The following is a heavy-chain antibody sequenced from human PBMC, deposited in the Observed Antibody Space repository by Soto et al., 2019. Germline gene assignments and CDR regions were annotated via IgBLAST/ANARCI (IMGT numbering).Heavy chain of an antibody. J-gene: IGHJ4*02. D-gene: IGHD3-16*01. CDR1: GFTFTSSA. CDR3: AADSILDYVWGSYVY. CDR2: IVVGSGNT. Sequence: SVKVSCTASGFTFTSSAVQWVRQARGQRLEWIGWIVVGSGNTNYAQKFQERVTITRDMSTSTAYMELSSLRSEDTAVYYCAADSILDYVWGSYVYWGQGTLVTVSS. V-gene: IGHV1-58*01.